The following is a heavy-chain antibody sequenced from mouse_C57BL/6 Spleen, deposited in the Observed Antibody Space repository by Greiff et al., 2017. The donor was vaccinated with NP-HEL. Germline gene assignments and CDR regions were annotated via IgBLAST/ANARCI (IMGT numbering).Heavy chain of an antibody. D-gene: IGHD4-1*01. Sequence: VQLKQSGPELVKPGASVKMSCKASGYTFTDYNMHWVKQSHGKSLEWIGYINPNNGGTSYNQKFKGKATLTVNKSSSTAYMELRSLTSEDSAVYYCARLTGTGIFAYWGQGTLVTVSA. CDR3: ARLTGTGIFAY. CDR1: GYTFTDYN. CDR2: INPNNGGT. V-gene: IGHV1-22*01. J-gene: IGHJ3*01.